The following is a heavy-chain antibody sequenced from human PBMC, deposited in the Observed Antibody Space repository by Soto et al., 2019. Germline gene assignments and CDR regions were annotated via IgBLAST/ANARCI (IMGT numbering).Heavy chain of an antibody. CDR3: ARGQEGVVATH. Sequence: QVQLQQWSAGLLKPSETLSLNCAVTGGSLSGYYWSWIRQPPGKGLEWIGEVKDGGHTNYSPSLRGRVTISSDTSNNQFSLRLNSVTAADMGVYYCARGQEGVVATHWDQGSLVTVSS. J-gene: IGHJ4*02. CDR2: VKDGGHT. CDR1: GGSLSGYY. V-gene: IGHV4-34*01. D-gene: IGHD5-12*01.